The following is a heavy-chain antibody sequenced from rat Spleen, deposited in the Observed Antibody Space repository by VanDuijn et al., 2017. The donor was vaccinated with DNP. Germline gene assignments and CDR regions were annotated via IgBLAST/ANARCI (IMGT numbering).Heavy chain of an antibody. V-gene: IGHV5-31*01. CDR2: ISSSGGST. Sequence: EVQLVESGGDLVRPGRSLKLSCVASGFIFNNYWMTWIRQVPGKGLEWAASISSSGGSTYYPDSVKGRFTISRDNAKRTLYLQMNSLRSEDMATYYCARYYSGFNFFDYWGQGVMVTVSS. J-gene: IGHJ2*01. D-gene: IGHD4-3*01. CDR3: ARYYSGFNFFDY. CDR1: GFIFNNYW.